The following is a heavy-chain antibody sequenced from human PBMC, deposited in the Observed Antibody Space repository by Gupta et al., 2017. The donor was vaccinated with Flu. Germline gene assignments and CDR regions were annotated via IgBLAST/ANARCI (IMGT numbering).Heavy chain of an antibody. CDR2: IAADGSVK. D-gene: IGHD5-24*01. V-gene: IGHV3-7*01. J-gene: IGHJ4*02. CDR3: ARNRGWQQFDY. Sequence: EEQLVESGGGLVQPGGSLRLSCAASGFIFRSSWMDWVRQAPGKGLEGVANIAADGSVKNYADSVKGRFTISRDDAKDSLYLQMNSLRADDTAVYYCARNRGWQQFDYWGQGALVTVSS. CDR1: GFIFRSSW.